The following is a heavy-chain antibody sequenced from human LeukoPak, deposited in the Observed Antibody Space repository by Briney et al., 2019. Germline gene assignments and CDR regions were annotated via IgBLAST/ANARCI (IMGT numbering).Heavy chain of an antibody. CDR1: GFTFSTYG. D-gene: IGHD2-2*01. J-gene: IGHJ6*03. V-gene: IGHV3-30*03. CDR2: ISYGGSSQ. CDR3: ARVGCSTSCYGFGYFYYYMDV. Sequence: GGSLRLSCAASGFTFSTYGMHWVRQAPGKGLEWVAVISYGGSSQYYADSVRGRFTVFSDNSKNTLYLQMNSLRVEDTAVYYCARVGCSTSCYGFGYFYYYMDVWGKGTTVTVSS.